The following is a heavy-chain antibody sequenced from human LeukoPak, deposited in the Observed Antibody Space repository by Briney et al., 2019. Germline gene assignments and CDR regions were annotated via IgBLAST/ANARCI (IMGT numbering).Heavy chain of an antibody. CDR1: GFTFSRSW. D-gene: IGHD2-21*01. CDR2: ISSSSSYI. CDR3: ARDIVVVIDY. V-gene: IGHV3-21*01. J-gene: IGHJ4*02. Sequence: GGSLRLSCAASGFTFSRSWMSWVRQAPGKGLEWVSSISSSSSYIYYADSVKGRFTISRDNAKNSLYLQMNSLRVEDTAVYYCARDIVVVIDYWGQGTLGTVSS.